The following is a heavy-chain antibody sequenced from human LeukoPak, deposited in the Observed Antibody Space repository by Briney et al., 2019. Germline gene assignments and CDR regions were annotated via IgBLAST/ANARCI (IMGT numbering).Heavy chain of an antibody. CDR3: ARDYCSSTSCPFDY. J-gene: IGHJ4*02. CDR2: IYHSGST. CDR1: GGSISSGGYY. Sequence: PSETLSLTCTVSGGSISSGGYYWSWIRQPPGKGLEWIGYIYHSGSTYYNPSLKSRVTISVDRSKNQFSLKLSSVTAADTAVYYCARDYCSSTSCPFDYWGQGTLVTVSS. V-gene: IGHV4-30-2*01. D-gene: IGHD2-2*01.